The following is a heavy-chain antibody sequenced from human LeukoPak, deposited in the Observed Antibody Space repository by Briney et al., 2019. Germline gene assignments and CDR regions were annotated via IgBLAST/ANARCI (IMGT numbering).Heavy chain of an antibody. CDR2: INHSGST. D-gene: IGHD6-19*01. V-gene: IGHV4-34*01. Sequence: SETLSLTCAVYGGSFSGYYWSWIRQPPGKGLEWIGEINHSGSTNYNPSLKSRVTISVDTSKNQFSLKLSSVTAADTAVYYCARGITVEGFPGNKLGYYYCYGMDVWGQGTTVTVSS. CDR1: GGSFSGYY. J-gene: IGHJ6*02. CDR3: ARGITVEGFPGNKLGYYYCYGMDV.